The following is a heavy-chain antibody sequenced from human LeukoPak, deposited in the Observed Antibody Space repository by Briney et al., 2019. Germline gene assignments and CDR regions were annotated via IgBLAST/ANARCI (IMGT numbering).Heavy chain of an antibody. Sequence: GGSLRLSCVASGFTFSRYWMSWVRQAPGKGLEWVANIKQDGSHKYYVDSVKGRFTISRDNAKNSVYLQMNSLRAEDTAVYYCARVQIVVASRGAFDIWGQGTMVTVSS. D-gene: IGHD2-2*01. J-gene: IGHJ3*02. CDR3: ARVQIVVASRGAFDI. V-gene: IGHV3-7*01. CDR1: GFTFSRYW. CDR2: IKQDGSHK.